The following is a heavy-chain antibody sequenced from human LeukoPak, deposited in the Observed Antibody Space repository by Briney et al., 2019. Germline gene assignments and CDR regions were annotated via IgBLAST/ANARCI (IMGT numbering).Heavy chain of an antibody. CDR3: ASTGYDSSET. CDR1: GGSISSYY. CDR2: IYYSGST. D-gene: IGHD3-22*01. J-gene: IGHJ5*02. V-gene: IGHV4-59*08. Sequence: SETLSLTCTVSGGSISSYYWSWIRQPPGNGLEWIGYIYYSGSTNYNPSLKSRVTISVDTSKNQFSLKLSSVTAADTAVYYCASTGYDSSETWGQGTLVTVSS.